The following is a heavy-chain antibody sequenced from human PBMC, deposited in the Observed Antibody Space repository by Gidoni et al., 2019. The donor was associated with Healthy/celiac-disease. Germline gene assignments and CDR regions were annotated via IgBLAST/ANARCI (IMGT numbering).Heavy chain of an antibody. CDR2: ISAYNGNT. J-gene: IGHJ4*02. D-gene: IGHD3-10*01. CDR1: GYIFTSYG. CDR3: ARDGGSGSYSTTFDY. Sequence: QVPLVQSGAEVKKPGASVTVSCKPSGYIFTSYGISRVRQAPGQGLEWMGWISAYNGNTNYAQKLQGRITMTTDTSTSTAYMELRSLRSDDAAVYYCARDGGSGSYSTTFDYWGQGTLVTVSS. V-gene: IGHV1-18*01.